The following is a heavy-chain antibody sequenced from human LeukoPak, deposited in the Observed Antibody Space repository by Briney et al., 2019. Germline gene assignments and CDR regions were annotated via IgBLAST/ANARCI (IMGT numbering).Heavy chain of an antibody. Sequence: ASVTVSCKASGYTFTGYYMHWVRQARGQGREGMGWINPKSGGTNYAQKFHGRVTMPRDTPISTAYMELSRLRSDHTAVYYCAVPTYYDFQMDLDYWGQRTLVTVSS. CDR2: INPKSGGT. CDR1: GYTFTGYY. V-gene: IGHV1-2*02. D-gene: IGHD3-3*01. CDR3: AVPTYYDFQMDLDY. J-gene: IGHJ4*02.